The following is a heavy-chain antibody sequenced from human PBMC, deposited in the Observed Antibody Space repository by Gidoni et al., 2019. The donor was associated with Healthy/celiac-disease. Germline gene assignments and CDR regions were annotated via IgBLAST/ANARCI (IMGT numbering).Heavy chain of an antibody. D-gene: IGHD1-20*01. CDR1: CFTFSNAW. Sequence: EVQLVESGGGLVKPGGALRLSWPACCFTFSNAWMSLVRQAPGKGLEWVGRIKSKTDGGTTDYAAPVKGRFTISRDDSKNTLYLQMNSLKTEDTAVYYCTTDGVTGTPYYYGMDAWGQGTTVTVSS. V-gene: IGHV3-15*01. J-gene: IGHJ6*02. CDR2: IKSKTDGGTT. CDR3: TTDGVTGTPYYYGMDA.